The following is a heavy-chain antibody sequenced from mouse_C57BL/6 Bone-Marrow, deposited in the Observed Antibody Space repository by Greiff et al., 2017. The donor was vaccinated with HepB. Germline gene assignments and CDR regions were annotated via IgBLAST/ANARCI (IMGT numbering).Heavy chain of an antibody. J-gene: IGHJ4*01. V-gene: IGHV5-12*01. CDR3: ARHPYYDYPSYAMDY. CDR2: ISNGGGST. D-gene: IGHD2-4*01. CDR1: GFTFSDYY. Sequence: EVMLVESGGGLVQPGGSLKLSCAASGFTFSDYYMYWVRQTPEKRLEWVAYISNGGGSTYYPDTVKGRFTISRDNAKNTLYLQMSRLKSEDTAMYYCARHPYYDYPSYAMDYWGKGTSVTVSS.